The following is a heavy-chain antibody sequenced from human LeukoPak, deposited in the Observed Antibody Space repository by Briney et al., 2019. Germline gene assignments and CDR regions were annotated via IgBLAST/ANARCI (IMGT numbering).Heavy chain of an antibody. Sequence: GGPLRLSCAASGFTVSSNYMSWVRQAPGKGLEWVSVIYSGGSTYYADSVKGRFTISRDNSKNTLYLQMNSLRAEDTAVYYCARDGSRGSSWATYYYYGMDVWGQGTTVTVSS. CDR2: IYSGGST. CDR3: ARDGSRGSSWATYYYYGMDV. J-gene: IGHJ6*02. V-gene: IGHV3-66*01. CDR1: GFTVSSNY. D-gene: IGHD6-13*01.